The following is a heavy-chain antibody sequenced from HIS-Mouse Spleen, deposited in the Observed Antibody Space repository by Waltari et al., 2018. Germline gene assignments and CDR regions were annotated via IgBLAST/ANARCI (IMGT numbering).Heavy chain of an antibody. CDR2: INPNSGGT. J-gene: IGHJ2*01. Sequence: QVQLVQSGAEVKKPGASVKVSCKASGYTFTGYYMHWVRQAPGQGLEWMGWINPNSGGTNYAQKFQGRVTMTRDTSISTAYMELSRLRSDDTAVYYCARESTPQLGILIYWYFDLWGRGTLVTVSS. D-gene: IGHD7-27*01. CDR1: GYTFTGYY. V-gene: IGHV1-2*02. CDR3: ARESTPQLGILIYWYFDL.